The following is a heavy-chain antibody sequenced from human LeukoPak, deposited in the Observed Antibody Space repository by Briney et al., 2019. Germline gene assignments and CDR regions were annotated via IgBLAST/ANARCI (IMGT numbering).Heavy chain of an antibody. CDR1: GYIFTNNW. Sequence: GEPLKISCKGSGYIFTNNWIGWVRQMPGKGLEWMGIIYPGDSDTRYSPSFEGQVTISVDKSISTAYRQWSSLKASDTAMYYCARQTRDGSGSRGYSFYFWGQGTLVTVSS. D-gene: IGHD3-10*01. CDR2: IYPGDSDT. J-gene: IGHJ4*02. V-gene: IGHV5-51*01. CDR3: ARQTRDGSGSRGYSFYF.